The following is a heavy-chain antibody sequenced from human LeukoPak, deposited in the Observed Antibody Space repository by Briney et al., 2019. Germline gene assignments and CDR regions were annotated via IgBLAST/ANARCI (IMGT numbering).Heavy chain of an antibody. J-gene: IGHJ4*02. CDR1: AFTFGNYA. CDR3: AKGRGGNDY. CDR2: ISNSGDST. D-gene: IGHD3-10*01. Sequence: GGSLRLSCAASAFTFGNYAMSWVRQAPGKGLEWVSLISNSGDSTYYTDSVKGRFTISRDNSKRTLYLQMNSLRVEDTAVYYCAKGRGGNDYWGQGTLVTVSS. V-gene: IGHV3-23*01.